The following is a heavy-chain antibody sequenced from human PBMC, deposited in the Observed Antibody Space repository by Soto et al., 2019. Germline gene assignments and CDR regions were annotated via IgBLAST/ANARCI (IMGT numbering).Heavy chain of an antibody. CDR1: GFTFSDYY. V-gene: IGHV3-11*03. Sequence: GGSLRLSCAASGFTFSDYYMSWIRQAPGKGLEWVSYISSSSSYTNYADSVKGRFTISRDNSKNTLYLQMNSLRAEDTAVYYCASPPRITGYEHFQHWGQGTLVTVSS. CDR3: ASPPRITGYEHFQH. J-gene: IGHJ1*01. D-gene: IGHD1-20*01. CDR2: ISSSSSYT.